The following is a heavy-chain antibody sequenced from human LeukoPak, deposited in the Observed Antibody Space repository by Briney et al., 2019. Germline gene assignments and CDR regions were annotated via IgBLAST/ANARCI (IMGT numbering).Heavy chain of an antibody. Sequence: GGSLRLSCAASGFTFSNAWMSWVRQAPGKGLEWVGRIKSKTDGGTTDYAAPVKGRFTISRDDSKNTLYLQMNSLKTEDTAVYYCTTALEWELPTPIRWGQGTLVTVSS. D-gene: IGHD1-26*01. J-gene: IGHJ4*02. CDR1: GFTFSNAW. CDR2: IKSKTDGGTT. V-gene: IGHV3-15*01. CDR3: TTALEWELPTPIR.